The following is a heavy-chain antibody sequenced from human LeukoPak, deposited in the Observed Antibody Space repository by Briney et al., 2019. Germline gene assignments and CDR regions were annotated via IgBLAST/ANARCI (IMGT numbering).Heavy chain of an antibody. CDR2: TSWNSGSL. J-gene: IGHJ6*03. V-gene: IGHV3-9*01. Sequence: GGSLRLSCAASGFTFDDYAMHWVRQAPGKGLEWVSGTSWNSGSLGYADSVKGRFTISRDNAKNSLYLQMNGLRAEDTALYYCAKDIFVRRNYYYYMDVWGKGTTVTVSS. CDR1: GFTFDDYA. D-gene: IGHD3-10*02. CDR3: AKDIFVRRNYYYYMDV.